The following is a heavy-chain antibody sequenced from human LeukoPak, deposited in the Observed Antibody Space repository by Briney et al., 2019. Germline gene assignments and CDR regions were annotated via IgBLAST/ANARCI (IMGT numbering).Heavy chain of an antibody. CDR2: IYSGGST. J-gene: IGHJ4*02. D-gene: IGHD2-2*01. Sequence: GGSLRLSCAASGFTVSSNYMSWVRQAPGKGLEWVSVIYSGGSTYYADSVKGRFTISRDNSKNTLYLQMNSLRAEDTAVYYCGSVVVPAASPRDYWGQGTLVTVSS. CDR3: GSVVVPAASPRDY. CDR1: GFTVSSNY. V-gene: IGHV3-66*01.